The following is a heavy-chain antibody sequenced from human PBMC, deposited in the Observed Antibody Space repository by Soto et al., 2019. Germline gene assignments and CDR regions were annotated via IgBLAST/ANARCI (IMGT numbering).Heavy chain of an antibody. J-gene: IGHJ4*02. CDR3: ARFSGGYTRGLDY. D-gene: IGHD1-26*01. CDR1: GFTFSDHY. Sequence: EVQLVESGGGLVQPGGSLRLSCAASGFTFSDHYMDWVRQAPGKGLEWVGRSRNKANSYSTEYAASVKGRFTNSRDESKNSLYLQMNSLKTEDTAVYYCARFSGGYTRGLDYWGQGTLVTVSS. CDR2: SRNKANSYST. V-gene: IGHV3-72*01.